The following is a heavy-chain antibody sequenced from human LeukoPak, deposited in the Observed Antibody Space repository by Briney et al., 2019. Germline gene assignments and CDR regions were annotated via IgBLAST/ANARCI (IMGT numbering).Heavy chain of an antibody. CDR2: TYYRSKWYY. D-gene: IGHD1-26*01. Sequence: SQTLSLTCAISGDSISSNSAAWNWIRQSPSRGLEWLGRTYYRSKWYYDYAVAVKSRISINPDSSKNQFSLQLSSVTPEDTAVYYCARDPVGGSTIFDYWGQGTLVTVSS. J-gene: IGHJ4*02. V-gene: IGHV6-1*01. CDR3: ARDPVGGSTIFDY. CDR1: GDSISSNSAA.